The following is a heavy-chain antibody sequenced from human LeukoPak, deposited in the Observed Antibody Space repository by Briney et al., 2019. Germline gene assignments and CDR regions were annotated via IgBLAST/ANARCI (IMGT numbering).Heavy chain of an antibody. CDR3: AREVGWTVAPHVAFDY. CDR1: GGSVSSGAYY. D-gene: IGHD6-19*01. J-gene: IGHJ4*02. V-gene: IGHV4-31*03. CDR2: IYYSGST. Sequence: SETLSLTCTVSGGSVSSGAYYWTWIRQHPGKGLEWIGYIYYSGSTYYNPSLESRITISIDTSKNQFSLQLNSVTPEDTAVYYCAREVGWTVAPHVAFDYWGQGTPVTVSS.